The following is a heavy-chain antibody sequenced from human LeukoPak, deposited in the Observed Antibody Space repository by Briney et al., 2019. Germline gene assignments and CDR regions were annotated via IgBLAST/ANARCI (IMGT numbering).Heavy chain of an antibody. J-gene: IGHJ3*02. D-gene: IGHD2-2*01. CDR2: ISRSSSYI. V-gene: IGHV3-21*01. CDR1: LVTLTVIN. CDR3: ARGLSPYDFDI. Sequence: PGRSLRLSCAASLVTLTVINIGSGRQGPGKGLEWVSSISRSSSYINYADSVKGRFTISRDIAKNSLYLQMNGLRAEDTPVYYCARGLSPYDFDIWGQGTMVTVSS.